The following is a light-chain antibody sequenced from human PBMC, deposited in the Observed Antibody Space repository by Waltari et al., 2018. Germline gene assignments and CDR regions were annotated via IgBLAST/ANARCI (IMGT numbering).Light chain of an antibody. CDR2: WAS. CDR1: QSIFDNSNKRNY. J-gene: IGKJ2*01. CDR3: QQYYTAPYT. V-gene: IGKV4-1*01. Sequence: DIVMTQSPDSQAVSLGERATINCRSSQSIFDNSNKRNYLTWYQQKAGQPPRPLISWASTRESGVPDRFSGSGSGTDFTLTISSLQAEDVAVYYCQQYYTAPYTFGQGAKLEIK.